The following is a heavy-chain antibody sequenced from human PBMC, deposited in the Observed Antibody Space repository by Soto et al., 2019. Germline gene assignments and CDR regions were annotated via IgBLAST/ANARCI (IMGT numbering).Heavy chain of an antibody. D-gene: IGHD5-12*01. CDR2: MNPNSGDT. V-gene: IGHV1-8*01. CDR3: ARSGPGGGLYFDD. Sequence: QVQLVQSGAEVKKPGASVKVSCKASGYTFTTYVMNWVRQATGQGLEWMGWMNPNSGDTGYVQKFQGRVTMTRDTSISTVYLELNSLRSDDTAVYYCARSGPGGGLYFDDWGQGTRVTVSS. CDR1: GYTFTTYV. J-gene: IGHJ4*02.